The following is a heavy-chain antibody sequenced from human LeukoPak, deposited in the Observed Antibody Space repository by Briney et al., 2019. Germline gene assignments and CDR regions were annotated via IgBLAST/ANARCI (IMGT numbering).Heavy chain of an antibody. CDR2: ISGSGGST. CDR1: GFTFSGYA. CDR3: AKELSLDY. J-gene: IGHJ4*02. V-gene: IGHV3-23*01. Sequence: PGGSLRLSCAASGFTFSGYAMTWVRQTPGKGLEWVSSISGSGGSTYYADSVRGRFTISRDNSKNTLYLQMNSLRAEDTAVYYCAKELSLDYWGQGTLVTVSA.